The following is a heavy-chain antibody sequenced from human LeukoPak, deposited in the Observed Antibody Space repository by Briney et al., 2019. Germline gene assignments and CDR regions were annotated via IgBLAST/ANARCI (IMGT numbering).Heavy chain of an antibody. CDR2: IYYSGST. D-gene: IGHD4-17*01. Sequence: PSETLSLTCTVSGGSISSYYWSWIRQPPGKGLEWIGYIYYSGSTNYNPSLKSRVTISVDTPKNQFSLKLSSVTAADTAVYYCAGGAGDYTFDYWGQGTLVTVSS. CDR3: AGGAGDYTFDY. CDR1: GGSISSYY. J-gene: IGHJ4*02. V-gene: IGHV4-59*01.